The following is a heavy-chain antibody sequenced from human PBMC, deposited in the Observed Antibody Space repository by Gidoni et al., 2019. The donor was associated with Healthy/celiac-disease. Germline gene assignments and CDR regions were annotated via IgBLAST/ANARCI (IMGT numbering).Heavy chain of an antibody. Sequence: EVQLVESGGVVVQPGGSLRLSCAASGFTFDDYTMHWVRQAPGKGLEWVSLISWDGGSTYYADSVKGRFTISRDNSKNSLYLQMNSLRTEDTALYYCAKESRGFVVRGEGMDVWGQGTTVTVSS. V-gene: IGHV3-43*01. D-gene: IGHD3-10*01. CDR2: ISWDGGST. CDR1: GFTFDDYT. CDR3: AKESRGFVVRGEGMDV. J-gene: IGHJ6*02.